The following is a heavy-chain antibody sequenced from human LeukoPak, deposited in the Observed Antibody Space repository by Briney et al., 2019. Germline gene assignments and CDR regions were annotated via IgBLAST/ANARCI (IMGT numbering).Heavy chain of an antibody. D-gene: IGHD3-3*01. V-gene: IGHV4-31*03. J-gene: IGHJ4*02. Sequence: KTSQTLSLTCTVSGGPISSGGYYWSWIRQHPGKGLEWIGYIYYSGSTYYNPSLKSRVTISVDTSKNQFSLKLSPVTAADTAVYYCASESPITIFGVVTSSWGQGTLVTVSS. CDR3: ASESPITIFGVVTSS. CDR1: GGPISSGGYY. CDR2: IYYSGST.